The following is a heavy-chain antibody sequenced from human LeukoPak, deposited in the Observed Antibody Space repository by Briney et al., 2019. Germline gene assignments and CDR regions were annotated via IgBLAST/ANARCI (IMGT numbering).Heavy chain of an antibody. Sequence: WRSLRLSCAASGFTFSSYGMHWVHQAPGKGLEWVAVLSYDGSNKYYADSVKGRFTISRDNSKNTLYLQMNSLRAEDTAVYYCAKLSSIAAAAADAFDIWGQGTIVTVSS. D-gene: IGHD6-13*01. CDR3: AKLSSIAAAAADAFDI. CDR1: GFTFSSYG. V-gene: IGHV3-30*18. CDR2: LSYDGSNK. J-gene: IGHJ3*02.